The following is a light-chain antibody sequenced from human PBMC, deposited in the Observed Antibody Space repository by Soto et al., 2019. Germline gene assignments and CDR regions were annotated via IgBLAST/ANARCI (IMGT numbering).Light chain of an antibody. V-gene: IGLV1-47*02. Sequence: QSVLTQPPSASGTPGQRVTISCSGSSSNIGSNYVYWYQQLPGTAPKLLIYSNNQRPSGVPDRFSGSKSGTSASMAISGLRSEAEADYYCAAWDDSRSGWVFGGGTKLTVL. CDR3: AAWDDSRSGWV. CDR1: SSNIGSNY. CDR2: SNN. J-gene: IGLJ3*02.